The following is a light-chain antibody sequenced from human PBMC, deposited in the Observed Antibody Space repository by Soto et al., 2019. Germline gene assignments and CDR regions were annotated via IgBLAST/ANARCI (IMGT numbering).Light chain of an antibody. CDR1: SSDVGGYNY. CDR2: EVT. Sequence: QSVLTQPPSASGSPGQSVTISCTGTSSDVGGYNYLSWYQHRPGKAPQLIIYEVTKRPSGVPNRFFGSKSGNTASLTVSGLQADDEGDYYCQSSDNSLDTSYVFGSGTKLTV. V-gene: IGLV2-8*01. J-gene: IGLJ1*01. CDR3: QSSDNSLDTSYV.